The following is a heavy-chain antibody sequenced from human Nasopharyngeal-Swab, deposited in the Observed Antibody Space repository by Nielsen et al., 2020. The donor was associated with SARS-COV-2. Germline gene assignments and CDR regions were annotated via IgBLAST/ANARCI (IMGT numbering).Heavy chain of an antibody. D-gene: IGHD3-10*01. CDR2: IIPIFGTA. Sequence: SVKVSCKASGGTFSSYAISWVRQAPGQGLEWMGGIIPIFGTANYAQKFQGRVTITADESTSTAYMELSSLRSEDTAVYYCASNVEGGSGSYYWGQGTLVTVSS. CDR1: GGTFSSYA. V-gene: IGHV1-69*13. CDR3: ASNVEGGSGSYY. J-gene: IGHJ4*02.